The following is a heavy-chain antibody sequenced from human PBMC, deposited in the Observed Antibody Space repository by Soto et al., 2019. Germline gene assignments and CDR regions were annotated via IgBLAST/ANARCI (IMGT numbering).Heavy chain of an antibody. J-gene: IGHJ4*02. Sequence: QVQLQESGPGLVKPSQTLSLTCTVSGGSISSGGYYWSWIRQHPGKGLEWIGYIYYSGSTYYNPSLKSRVTISVDTSKNQFSLKLSSVTAADTAVYYCARVRVRFGELFNYFDYWGQGTLVTASS. CDR2: IYYSGST. CDR1: GGSISSGGYY. D-gene: IGHD3-10*01. V-gene: IGHV4-31*03. CDR3: ARVRVRFGELFNYFDY.